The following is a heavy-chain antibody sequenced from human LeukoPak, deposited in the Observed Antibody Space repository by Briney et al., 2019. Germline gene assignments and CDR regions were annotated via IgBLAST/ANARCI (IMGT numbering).Heavy chain of an antibody. Sequence: TGGSLRLSCVASGFPFSSYWMTWVRQAQGKGVEWVANIKQDGSKKSYVDSVKGGLTISTDNAKTSLYLQMNSLRAEDTAIYYCTRVGYIDEGIDYWGQGTLVTVSS. D-gene: IGHD5-24*01. CDR3: TRVGYIDEGIDY. CDR2: IKQDGSKK. V-gene: IGHV3-7*04. J-gene: IGHJ4*02. CDR1: GFPFSSYW.